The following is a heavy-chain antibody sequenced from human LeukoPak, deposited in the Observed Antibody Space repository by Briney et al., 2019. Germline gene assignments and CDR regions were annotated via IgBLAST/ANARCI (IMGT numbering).Heavy chain of an antibody. CDR3: ARHGATWYPFDP. CDR1: GDSINAYY. CDR2: IYYSGST. Sequence: SETLSLTCTVSGDSINAYYWSWIRQPPGRGLEWIGYIYYSGSTNYNLSLKSRVTISVDTFKNQFSLHLRSVTAADTAVYYCARHGATWYPFDPWGQGTLVTVSS. V-gene: IGHV4-59*08. D-gene: IGHD6-13*01. J-gene: IGHJ5*02.